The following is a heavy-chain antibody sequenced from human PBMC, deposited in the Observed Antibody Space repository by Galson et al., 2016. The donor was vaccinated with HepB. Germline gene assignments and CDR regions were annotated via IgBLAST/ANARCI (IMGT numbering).Heavy chain of an antibody. CDR2: IWADGSEK. J-gene: IGHJ1*01. Sequence: SLRLSCAASGFTFSTYGMHWVRQAPGKGLDWVAVIWADGSEKYYADSVQGRFTISRDSSKNTLYLQMNSLRAEDTAVYSCVTERRTSSWCFWGQGTLVTVSS. CDR1: GFTFSTYG. D-gene: IGHD6-13*01. CDR3: VTERRTSSWCF. V-gene: IGHV3-33*01.